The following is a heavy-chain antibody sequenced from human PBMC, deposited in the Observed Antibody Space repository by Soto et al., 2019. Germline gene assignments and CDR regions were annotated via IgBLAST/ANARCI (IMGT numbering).Heavy chain of an antibody. CDR1: GGSISTYY. J-gene: IGHJ4*02. CDR3: ARYAGSSWFDY. CDR2: INYSGRT. D-gene: IGHD6-13*01. V-gene: IGHV4-59*01. Sequence: SETLSLTCTVSGGSISTYYWSWIRQPPGKGLEWIGYINYSGRTNYNPSLKSRVTMSLDTSKNQFSLKLRSVTAADTTVFYCARYAGSSWFDYWGQGTLVTVSS.